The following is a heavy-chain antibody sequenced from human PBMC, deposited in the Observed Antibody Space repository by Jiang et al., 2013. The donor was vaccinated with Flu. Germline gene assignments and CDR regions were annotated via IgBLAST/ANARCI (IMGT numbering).Heavy chain of an antibody. CDR3: ARASSDSSGYTNWFDP. V-gene: IGHV3-20*04. Sequence: VQLVESGGGVVRPGGSLRLSCAASGFTFDDYGMSWVRQAPGKGLEWVSGINWNGGSTGYADSVKGRFTISRDNSKNTLYLQMNSLRAEDTAVYYCARASSDSSGYTNWFDPWGQGTLVTVSS. J-gene: IGHJ5*02. CDR1: GFTFDDYG. D-gene: IGHD3-22*01. CDR2: INWNGGST.